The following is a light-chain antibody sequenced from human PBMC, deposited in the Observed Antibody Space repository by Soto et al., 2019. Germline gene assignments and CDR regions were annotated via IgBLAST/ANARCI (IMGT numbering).Light chain of an antibody. CDR2: GAS. V-gene: IGKV3-15*01. J-gene: IGKJ1*01. Sequence: EIGMTQSPATLSVSPGERATLSCRASQSFSSNLAWYQQKPGQAPRLLIYGASTRATGIPARFSGSGSGTEFTLTISSLQSEDFTVYYCQQYNNWPQPFGQGTKVDI. CDR3: QQYNNWPQP. CDR1: QSFSSN.